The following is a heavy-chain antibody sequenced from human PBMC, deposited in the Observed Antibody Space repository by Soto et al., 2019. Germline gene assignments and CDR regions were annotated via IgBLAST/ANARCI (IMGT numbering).Heavy chain of an antibody. Sequence: SQTLSLTCAISGDSVSSHSAAWNWIRQSPARGLEWLGRTYYRSQWYSYYAPSVKSRITIQPDTSKNQFSLQPNSVTPEDTAVYYCARGPSPIDPWGQGILVTVSS. V-gene: IGHV6-1*01. CDR3: ARGPSPIDP. CDR2: TYYRSQWYS. CDR1: GDSVSSHSAA. J-gene: IGHJ5*02.